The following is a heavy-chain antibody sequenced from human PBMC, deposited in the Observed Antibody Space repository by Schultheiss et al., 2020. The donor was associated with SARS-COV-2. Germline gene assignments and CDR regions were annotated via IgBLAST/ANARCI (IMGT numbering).Heavy chain of an antibody. Sequence: GGSLRLSCAASGFTFSSYWMHWVRQAPGKGLEWVAVISYDGSNKYYADSVKGRFTISRDNSKNTVYLQMNSLRAEDTAVYYCARDDSSGYYYGKIDYWGQGTLVTVSS. V-gene: IGHV3-30*03. CDR1: GFTFSSYW. CDR3: ARDDSSGYYYGKIDY. J-gene: IGHJ4*02. CDR2: ISYDGSNK. D-gene: IGHD3-22*01.